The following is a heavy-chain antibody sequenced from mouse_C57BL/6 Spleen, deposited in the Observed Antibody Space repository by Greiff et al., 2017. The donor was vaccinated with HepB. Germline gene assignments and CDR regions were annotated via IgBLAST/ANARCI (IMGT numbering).Heavy chain of an antibody. CDR3: ARGGYYAMDY. J-gene: IGHJ4*01. Sequence: EVKLQESGPGLVKPSQSLSLTCSVIGYSITSGYYWNWIRQFPGNKLEWMGYISYDGSNNYNPSLKNRISITRDTSKNQFFLKLNSVTTEDTATYYCARGGYYAMDYWGQGTSVTVSS. CDR1: GYSITSGYY. CDR2: ISYDGSN. V-gene: IGHV3-6*01.